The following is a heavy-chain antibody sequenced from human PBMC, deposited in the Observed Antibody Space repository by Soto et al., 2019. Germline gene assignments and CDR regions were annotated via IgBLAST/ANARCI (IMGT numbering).Heavy chain of an antibody. CDR2: IYPGDSDT. V-gene: IGHV5-51*01. J-gene: IGHJ5*02. CDR3: ARLRGSLRFLEWPPFDP. D-gene: IGHD3-3*01. CDR1: GYSFTSYW. Sequence: GESLKISCKGSGYSFTSYWIGWVRQMPGKGLEWMGIIYPGDSDTRYSPSFQGQVTISADKSISTAYLQWSSLKASDTAMYYCARLRGSLRFLEWPPFDPWGQGTLVTVSS.